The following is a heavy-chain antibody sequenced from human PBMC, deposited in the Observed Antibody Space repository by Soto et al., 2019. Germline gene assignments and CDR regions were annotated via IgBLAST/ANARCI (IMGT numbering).Heavy chain of an antibody. Sequence: PGGSLRLSCAASGFTFSSYSMNWVRQAPGKGLEWVSSISSSSSYIYYADSVKGRFTISRDNAKNSLYLQMNSLRAEDTAVYYCARGPYCSSTGCYIRVGYYYYGMDVWGQGTTVTVSS. CDR3: ARGPYCSSTGCYIRVGYYYYGMDV. D-gene: IGHD2-2*02. J-gene: IGHJ6*02. CDR2: ISSSSSYI. V-gene: IGHV3-21*01. CDR1: GFTFSSYS.